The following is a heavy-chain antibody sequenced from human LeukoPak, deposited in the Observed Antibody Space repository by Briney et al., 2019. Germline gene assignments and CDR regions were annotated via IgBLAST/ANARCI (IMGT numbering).Heavy chain of an antibody. CDR2: IHRSGST. D-gene: IGHD2/OR15-2a*01. V-gene: IGHV4-4*02. CDR3: ARSLDYFYNWFDP. J-gene: IGHJ5*02. CDR1: GASISSDNW. Sequence: SGTLSLTCAVSGASISSDNWWSWVRQPPGQGLEWIGEIHRSGSTNDNPSLKSRVTISIDKSKNQFSLKLSSMTAADTAVYYCARSLDYFYNWFDPWGQGTLVTVSS.